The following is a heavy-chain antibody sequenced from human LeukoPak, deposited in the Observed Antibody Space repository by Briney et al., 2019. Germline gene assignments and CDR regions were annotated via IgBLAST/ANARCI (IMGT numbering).Heavy chain of an antibody. Sequence: GGSLRLSCAASGFTFSSYWMSWVRQAPGKGLEWVSSISSSSSYIYYADSVKGRFTISRDNAKNSLYLQMNSLRAEDTAVYYCARGEGQFDYWGQGTLVTVSS. J-gene: IGHJ4*02. CDR2: ISSSSSYI. V-gene: IGHV3-21*01. CDR1: GFTFSSYW. CDR3: ARGEGQFDY.